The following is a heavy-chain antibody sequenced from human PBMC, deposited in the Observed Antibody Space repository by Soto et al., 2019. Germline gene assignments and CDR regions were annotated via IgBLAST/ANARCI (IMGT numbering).Heavy chain of an antibody. Sequence: PSETLSLTCAVSGGSISSGGYSWSWIRQPPGKGLEWIGYIYHSGSTYYNPSLKSRVTISVDRSKNQFSLNLTSVTAADTAVYFCARGSRSGYYAYWGQGTLVTVSS. J-gene: IGHJ4*02. CDR2: IYHSGST. CDR3: ARGSRSGYYAY. D-gene: IGHD3-3*01. V-gene: IGHV4-30-2*01. CDR1: GGSISSGGYS.